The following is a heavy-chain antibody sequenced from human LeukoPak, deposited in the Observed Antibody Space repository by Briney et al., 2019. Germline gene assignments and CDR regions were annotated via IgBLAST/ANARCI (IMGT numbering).Heavy chain of an antibody. V-gene: IGHV4-38-2*01. J-gene: IGHJ5*02. CDR1: GYSISSGYY. CDR3: ARSVVTATLGWFDP. Sequence: SETLSLTCAVPGYSISSGYYWGWIRQPPGKGLEGIGNIYHSGSTYYNPSLKSRVTISVDKSKNQFSLKLRSVTAADTAVYYCARSVVTATLGWFDPWGQGTLVTVSS. CDR2: IYHSGST. D-gene: IGHD2-21*02.